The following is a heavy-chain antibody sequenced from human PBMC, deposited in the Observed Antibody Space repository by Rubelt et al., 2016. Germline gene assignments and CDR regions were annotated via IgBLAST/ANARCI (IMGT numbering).Heavy chain of an antibody. V-gene: IGHV1-3*01. CDR3: ARDIYSGSYYGY. D-gene: IGHD1-26*01. Sequence: QVQLVQSGAEVKKPGASVKVPCKASGYTFTSYAMHWVRQAPGQRLEWMGWINAGNGNTKYSQKFPGRVTITRDTSASTAYMELSSLRSEDTAVYYCARDIYSGSYYGYWGQGTLVTVSS. CDR2: INAGNGNT. CDR1: GYTFTSYA. J-gene: IGHJ4*02.